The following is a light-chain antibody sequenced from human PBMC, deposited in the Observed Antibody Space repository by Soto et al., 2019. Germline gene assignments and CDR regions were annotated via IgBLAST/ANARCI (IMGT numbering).Light chain of an antibody. CDR3: RSYSISTAYL. J-gene: IGLJ1*01. CDR2: EVS. V-gene: IGLV2-14*01. Sequence: QSALTQPASVSGSPGQSITMSCTGTSSDVGGYYYVSWYQLHPGKAPKLMIFEVSNRPSGVSYRFSGSKSGNTASLTISGLQVEDEADYFCRSYSISTAYLFANATKVTVL. CDR1: SSDVGGYYY.